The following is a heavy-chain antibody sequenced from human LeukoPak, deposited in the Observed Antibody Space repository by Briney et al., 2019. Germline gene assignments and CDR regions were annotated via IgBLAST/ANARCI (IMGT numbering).Heavy chain of an antibody. V-gene: IGHV2-70*11. CDR1: GFSLSTSGMC. Sequence: ASGPALLKPTPSLTLTCTFSGFSLSTSGMCVSWIRQPPGKALEWLARIDWDDDKYYSTSLKTRLTISQDTAKNQVVLTMTNMDPVDTATYYCARILDNDSSGYYVFDYWGQGTLVTVSS. D-gene: IGHD3-22*01. CDR2: IDWDDDK. J-gene: IGHJ4*02. CDR3: ARILDNDSSGYYVFDY.